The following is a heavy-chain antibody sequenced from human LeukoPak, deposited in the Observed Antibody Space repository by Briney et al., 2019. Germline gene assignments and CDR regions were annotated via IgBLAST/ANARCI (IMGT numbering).Heavy chain of an antibody. CDR3: ASLNPHCSSTSRYCWYFDL. V-gene: IGHV4-34*01. J-gene: IGHJ2*01. D-gene: IGHD2-2*01. CDR1: GGSFSGYY. Sequence: SETLSLTCAVYGGSFSGYYWSWIRQPPGKGLEWIGEINHRGSTNYNPALKSRVTISVDTSKNQFSLKLSSVTAADTAVYYCASLNPHCSSTSRYCWYFDLWGRGTLVTVSS. CDR2: INHRGST.